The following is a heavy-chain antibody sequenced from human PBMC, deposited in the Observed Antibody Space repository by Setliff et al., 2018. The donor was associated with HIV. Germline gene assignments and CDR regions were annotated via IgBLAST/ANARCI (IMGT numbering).Heavy chain of an antibody. CDR2: ISSSSSYT. CDR1: GFTFSSSE. D-gene: IGHD4-17*01. CDR3: ARSNLRRYGDPDWYFDL. V-gene: IGHV3-21*01. J-gene: IGHJ2*01. Sequence: GGSLRLSCAASGFTFSSSEMNWVRQAPGKGLEWVSYISSSSSYTHYADSVRGRFTISRDNAKKSLYLQMNSLRAEDTAVYYCARSNLRRYGDPDWYFDLWGRGTLVTVSS.